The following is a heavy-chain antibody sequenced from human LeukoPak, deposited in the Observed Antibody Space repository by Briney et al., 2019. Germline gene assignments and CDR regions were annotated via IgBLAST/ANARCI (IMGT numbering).Heavy chain of an antibody. CDR3: ARDVGIAAAGTSSWFDP. CDR2: IDPNSGGT. J-gene: IGHJ5*02. V-gene: IGHV1-2*02. Sequence: ASVKVSCKASGYTFTGYYMHWVRQAPGQGLEWMGWIDPNSGGTNYAQKFQGRVTMTRDTSISTAYMVLNRLRSDDTAVYYCARDVGIAAAGTSSWFDPWGQGTLVTVSS. D-gene: IGHD6-13*01. CDR1: GYTFTGYY.